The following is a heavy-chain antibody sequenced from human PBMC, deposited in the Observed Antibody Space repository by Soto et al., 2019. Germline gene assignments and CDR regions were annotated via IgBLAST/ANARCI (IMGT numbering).Heavy chain of an antibody. V-gene: IGHV4-34*01. D-gene: IGHD3-22*01. Sequence: KPSETLSLTCAVYGGSFSGYYWSWIRQPPGKGLEWIGEINHSGSTNYNPSLKSRVTMSVDTSKNQFSLKLSSVTAADTAVYYCARGLYYYDSSGDAFDIWGQGTMVTVSS. J-gene: IGHJ3*02. CDR2: INHSGST. CDR3: ARGLYYYDSSGDAFDI. CDR1: GGSFSGYY.